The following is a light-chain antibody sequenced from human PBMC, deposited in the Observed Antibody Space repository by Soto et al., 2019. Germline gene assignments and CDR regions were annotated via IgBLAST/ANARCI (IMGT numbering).Light chain of an antibody. CDR2: GAS. J-gene: IGKJ1*01. V-gene: IGKV3-15*01. CDR3: QQYNNWPRT. CDR1: QSVSSSY. Sequence: EIVLTQSPATLSLAPGERATLSCRASQSVSSSYLAWYQQKPGQAPRLLIHGASTRATGIPARFSGSGSGAEFILTISGLQSEDFAVYYCQQYNNWPRTFGQGTKVDIK.